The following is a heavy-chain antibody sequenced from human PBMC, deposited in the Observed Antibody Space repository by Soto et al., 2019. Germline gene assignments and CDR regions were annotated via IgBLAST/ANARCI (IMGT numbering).Heavy chain of an antibody. D-gene: IGHD3-3*02. CDR1: GGTFSNSA. Sequence: QVQLEQSGAEVKKPGSSVKVSCTASGGTFSNSAISWVRQAPGQGLEWMGGIMPIFRTPDYAQKFQGRVTITADESTSTAYRELSGLRSDDTGVYYCARDKDRQQLGGNYYYILDVWGQGTTVTVSS. V-gene: IGHV1-69*12. CDR3: ARDKDRQQLGGNYYYILDV. J-gene: IGHJ6*02. CDR2: IMPIFRTP.